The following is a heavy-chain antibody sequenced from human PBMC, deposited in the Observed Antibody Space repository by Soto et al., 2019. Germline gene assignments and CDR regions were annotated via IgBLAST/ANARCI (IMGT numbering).Heavy chain of an antibody. Sequence: SLRLSSGASEYTFSSYAMHWVRQAPGKGLKGVTVISYDGSNKYYADSVKGRFTISRDNSKNTLYLQMNSLIAEDTAVFYCARTPRGQWELPYYYYGMDVWGQGTTVTVSS. CDR2: ISYDGSNK. CDR3: ARTPRGQWELPYYYYGMDV. CDR1: EYTFSSYA. V-gene: IGHV3-30*01. J-gene: IGHJ6*02. D-gene: IGHD1-26*01.